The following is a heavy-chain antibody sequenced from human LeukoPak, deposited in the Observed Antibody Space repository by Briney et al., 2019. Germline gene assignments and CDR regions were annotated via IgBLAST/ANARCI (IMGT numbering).Heavy chain of an antibody. D-gene: IGHD3-10*01. V-gene: IGHV4-34*01. CDR3: ARSDGYGLVGI. CDR1: GGSFSGYY. Sequence: KPSETLSLTCAVYGGSFSGYYWSWIRQPPGKGLEWIGSIYSSGSTYYKPSLKSRVIIIIDTPKNHFSLTLSSVTAADTAVYYCARSDGYGLVGIWGQGTMVTVSS. J-gene: IGHJ3*02. CDR2: IYSSGST.